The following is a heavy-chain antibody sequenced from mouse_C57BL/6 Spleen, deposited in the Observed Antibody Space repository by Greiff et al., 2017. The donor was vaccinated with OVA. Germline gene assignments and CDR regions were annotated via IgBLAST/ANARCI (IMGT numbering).Heavy chain of an antibody. CDR1: GFSLTSYG. CDR3: ARYDYDGYAMDY. J-gene: IGHJ4*01. CDR2: IWGVGST. Sequence: VKVVESGPGLVAPSQSLSITCTVSGFSLTSYGVDWVRQSPGKGLEWLGVIWGVGSTNYNSALKSRLSISKDNSKSQVFLKMNSLQTDDTAMYYCARYDYDGYAMDYWGQGTSVTVSS. D-gene: IGHD2-4*01. V-gene: IGHV2-6*01.